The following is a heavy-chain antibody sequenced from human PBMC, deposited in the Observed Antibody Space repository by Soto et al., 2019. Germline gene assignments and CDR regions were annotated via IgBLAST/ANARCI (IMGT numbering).Heavy chain of an antibody. D-gene: IGHD1-26*01. Sequence: EVQLLESGGGLVQPGGSLRLSCAASGFTFSSYAMSWVRQAPGKGLEWVSVISSSSSYIYYADSVKGRFTISRDNAKNSLYLQMNSLRAEDTAVYYCARAWVGKGHYYYYGMDVWGQGTTVTVSS. J-gene: IGHJ6*02. V-gene: IGHV3-21*01. CDR3: ARAWVGKGHYYYYGMDV. CDR2: ISSSSSYI. CDR1: GFTFSSYA.